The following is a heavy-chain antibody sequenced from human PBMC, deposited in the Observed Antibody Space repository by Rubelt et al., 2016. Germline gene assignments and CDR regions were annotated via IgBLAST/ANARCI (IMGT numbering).Heavy chain of an antibody. CDR2: FDPEDGET. CDR3: ARYGAYCSSTSCQSDYYYYGMDV. Sequence: KPGASVKVSCKVSGYTLTELSMHWVRQAPGKGLEWTGGFDPEDGETIYAQKFQGRVTMTEDTSTDTAYMELSSLRSEVTAVYYCARYGAYCSSTSCQSDYYYYGMDVWGQGTTVTVSS. J-gene: IGHJ6*02. V-gene: IGHV1-24*01. CDR1: GYTLTELS. D-gene: IGHD2-2*01.